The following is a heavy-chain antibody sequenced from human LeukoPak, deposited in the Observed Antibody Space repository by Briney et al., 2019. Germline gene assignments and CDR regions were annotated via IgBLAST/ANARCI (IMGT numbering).Heavy chain of an antibody. J-gene: IGHJ3*02. D-gene: IGHD3-16*02. Sequence: ASVKVSCKASGYTFTSYDINWVRQATGQGLEWMGYMNPTSGNTGYAQKFQGRVTMTTDTSISTAYMELSSLRSEDTAVYYCARVPREIASIWGQGTMVTVSS. V-gene: IGHV1-8*01. CDR1: GYTFTSYD. CDR2: MNPTSGNT. CDR3: ARVPREIASI.